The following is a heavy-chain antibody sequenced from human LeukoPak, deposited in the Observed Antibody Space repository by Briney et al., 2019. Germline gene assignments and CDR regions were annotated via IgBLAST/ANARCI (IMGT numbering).Heavy chain of an antibody. Sequence: GGSLRLSCAASGFTFRNVWMNWVRQAPGKGLEWLGRIKSMTDGGTTDYAAPVKGRFTFSRDDAKNTLYLHMNGLKIEDTAVYYCTPDPGWVAVDGTDYWGQGTLVTVSS. CDR3: TPDPGWVAVDGTDY. CDR1: GFTFRNVW. J-gene: IGHJ4*02. CDR2: IKSMTDGGTT. D-gene: IGHD6-19*01. V-gene: IGHV3-15*01.